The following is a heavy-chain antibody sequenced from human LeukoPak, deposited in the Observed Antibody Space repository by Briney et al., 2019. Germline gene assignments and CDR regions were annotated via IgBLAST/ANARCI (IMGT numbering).Heavy chain of an antibody. CDR2: ISGSGGET. CDR1: GFTFSSYA. J-gene: IGHJ4*02. D-gene: IGHD3-22*01. CDR3: AKSRARREGSSGSIDY. V-gene: IGHV3-23*01. Sequence: GGSLRLSCVASGFTFSSYAMSWVRQAPGEWLEWVSGISGSGGETYYVNSAKGRFTISRDDSKNTLYLQMNSLRAEDTAVYYCAKSRARREGSSGSIDYWGQGTLVTVSS.